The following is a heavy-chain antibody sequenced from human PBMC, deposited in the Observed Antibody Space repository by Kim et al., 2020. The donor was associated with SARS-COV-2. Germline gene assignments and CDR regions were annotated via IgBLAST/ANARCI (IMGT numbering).Heavy chain of an antibody. J-gene: IGHJ6*02. CDR1: GYSFTSYW. CDR2: IDPSDSYT. Sequence: GESLKISCKGSGYSFTSYWISWVRQMPGKGLEWMGRIDPSDSYTNYSPSFQGHVTISADKSISTAYLQWSSLKASDTAMYYCASDGANMVRGVKGLYYYYYYGMDVWGQGTTVTVSS. CDR3: ASDGANMVRGVKGLYYYYYYGMDV. D-gene: IGHD3-10*01. V-gene: IGHV5-10-1*01.